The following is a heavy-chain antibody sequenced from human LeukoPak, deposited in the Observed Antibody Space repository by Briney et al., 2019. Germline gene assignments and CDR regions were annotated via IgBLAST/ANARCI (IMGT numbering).Heavy chain of an antibody. D-gene: IGHD5-18*01. CDR3: ARERIERYTYASSDFDY. J-gene: IGHJ4*02. CDR2: MYHTGNT. CDR1: GYSISSEDY. Sequence: PSETLSLTCTVSGYSISSEDYWAWIRQSPGKGLEWIASMYHTGNTYYNPSLKSRVTISVDTSKNQFSLKVTSVTAADTALYYCARERIERYTYASSDFDYWGRGTLVTVSS. V-gene: IGHV4-38-2*02.